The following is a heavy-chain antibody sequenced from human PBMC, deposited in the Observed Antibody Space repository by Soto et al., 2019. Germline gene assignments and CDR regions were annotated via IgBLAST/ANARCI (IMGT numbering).Heavy chain of an antibody. CDR2: IYYSGST. CDR1: GGPLCSGGYS. V-gene: IGHV4-31*03. CDR3: AREGTGTTHCWFKP. Sequence: PSETLSFTCTVSGGPLCSGGYSWSWIRHHPGRGLEWIGYIYYSGSTYYNPSLRSRATISVDTSKNQFFLKLSSMTPAATAVYFWAREGTGTTHCWFKPWTQRSRVTV. J-gene: IGHJ5*02. D-gene: IGHD1-7*01.